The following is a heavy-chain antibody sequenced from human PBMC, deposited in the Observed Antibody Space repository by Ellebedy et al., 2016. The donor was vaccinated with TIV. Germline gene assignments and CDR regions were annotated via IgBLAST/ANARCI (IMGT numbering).Heavy chain of an antibody. CDR1: GYIFNGYY. D-gene: IGHD6-25*01. J-gene: IGHJ4*02. V-gene: IGHV1-2*02. CDR3: AREDSGLSDY. CDR2: INPNSGDT. Sequence: AASVKVSCKASGYIFNGYYMHWVRQAPGQGLEWMGWINPNSGDTNYAQKFQGRVTMTRDTSISTAYMELSRLRSDDTAVYYCAREDSGLSDYWGQGTLVTVSS.